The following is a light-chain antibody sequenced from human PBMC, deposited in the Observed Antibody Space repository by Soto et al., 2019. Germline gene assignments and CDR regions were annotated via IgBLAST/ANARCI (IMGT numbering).Light chain of an antibody. V-gene: IGLV2-23*01. CDR3: CSYAGSSTLV. CDR2: EGS. Sequence: QSALTQAASVSGSPGQSVTISCSGTSSDVGSYNLVSWYQQHPGQAPKLMIYEGSKRPSGVSNRFSGCKSGNTASLTISGRQAEDEADYYCCSYAGSSTLVFGGGTKVTVL. CDR1: SSDVGSYNL. J-gene: IGLJ2*01.